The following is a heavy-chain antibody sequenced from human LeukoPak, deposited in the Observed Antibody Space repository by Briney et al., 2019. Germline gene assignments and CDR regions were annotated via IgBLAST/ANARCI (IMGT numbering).Heavy chain of an antibody. CDR1: GGSISSGDYY. CDR2: IYYSGST. J-gene: IGHJ2*01. D-gene: IGHD5-24*01. V-gene: IGHV4-30-4*01. Sequence: PSETLSLTCTVSGGSISSGDYYWSWIRQPPGKGLEWIGYIYYSGSTYYNPSLKSRVTISVDTSKNQFSLKLSSVTAADTAVYYCARDPVEMATIRRSGYFDLWGRGTLVTVSS. CDR3: ARDPVEMATIRRSGYFDL.